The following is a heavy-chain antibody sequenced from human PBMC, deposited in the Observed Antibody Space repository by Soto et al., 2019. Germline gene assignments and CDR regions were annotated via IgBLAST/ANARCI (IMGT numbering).Heavy chain of an antibody. CDR1: GGSFSGYY. CDR3: ARGYDWNYAF. CDR2: INHRGST. D-gene: IGHD1-7*01. V-gene: IGHV4-34*01. J-gene: IGHJ4*02. Sequence: QVHLQQWGAGLLKSSETLSLTCAVYGGSFSGYYWSWIRQPPDKGLEWIGEINHRGSTNYNPSLKSRVTISVDTSKNQFPLNLSSVIAAETAVYYCARGYDWNYAFWGQGTLVTVSS.